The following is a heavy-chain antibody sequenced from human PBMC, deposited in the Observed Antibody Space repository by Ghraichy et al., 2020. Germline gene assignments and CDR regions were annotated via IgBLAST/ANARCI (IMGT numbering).Heavy chain of an antibody. V-gene: IGHV3-30*04. CDR3: ARDLYYYGSGTKGVLPGDY. J-gene: IGHJ4*02. D-gene: IGHD3-10*01. Sequence: GGSLRLSCAASGFTFSSHAMHWVRQAPGKGLEWVAVISYDGSNKYYVDSVKGQFTISRDNSKNTLYLQMNSLRAEDTAVYYCARDLYYYGSGTKGVLPGDYWGQGTLVTVSS. CDR2: ISYDGSNK. CDR1: GFTFSSHA.